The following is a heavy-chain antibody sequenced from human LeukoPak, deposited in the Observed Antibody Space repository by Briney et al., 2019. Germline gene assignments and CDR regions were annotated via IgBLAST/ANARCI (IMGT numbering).Heavy chain of an antibody. CDR3: ARDRRADYGRNDDAFDI. CDR2: IGTGTDT. D-gene: IGHD4-17*01. Sequence: GSLRLSCAASGFTFSSYAMSWVRQAPGKGLEWVSHIGTGTDTHYSGSVRGRFTISRENAKNSLYLHMNRLRAGDTAIYYCARDRRADYGRNDDAFDIWGQGTMVTV. J-gene: IGHJ3*02. V-gene: IGHV3-13*01. CDR1: GFTFSSYA.